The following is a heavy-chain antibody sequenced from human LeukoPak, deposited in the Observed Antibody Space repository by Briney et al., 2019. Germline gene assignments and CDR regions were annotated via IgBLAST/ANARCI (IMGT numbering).Heavy chain of an antibody. CDR1: GGSISTYY. CDR2: IYSSGST. V-gene: IGHV4-4*07. CDR3: ASGYDFWSGYYPDQYFQH. J-gene: IGHJ1*01. D-gene: IGHD3-3*01. Sequence: PSETLSLTCTVSGGSISTYYWSWIWQPAGKELEWIGRIYSSGSTDYNPSLKSRVTLSVDTSKNHFSLKLSSVTAADTAVYYCASGYDFWSGYYPDQYFQHWGQGTLVTVSS.